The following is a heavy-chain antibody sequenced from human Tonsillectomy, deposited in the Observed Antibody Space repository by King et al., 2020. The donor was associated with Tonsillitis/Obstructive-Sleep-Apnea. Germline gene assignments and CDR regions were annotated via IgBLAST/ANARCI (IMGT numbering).Heavy chain of an antibody. CDR2: ISWNSGNI. J-gene: IGHJ3*02. V-gene: IGHV3-9*01. CDR3: AKVIGSYLDAFDR. Sequence: VQLVESGGGLVQPGRSLRLSCVASGFTFDDYAMHWVRQAPGKGLEWVSGISWNSGNIAYADSVKGRFTISRDNPKNSLYLQMNSLRAEDTALFYCAKVIGSYLDAFDRWGQATMVTVSS. D-gene: IGHD1-26*01. CDR1: GFTFDDYA.